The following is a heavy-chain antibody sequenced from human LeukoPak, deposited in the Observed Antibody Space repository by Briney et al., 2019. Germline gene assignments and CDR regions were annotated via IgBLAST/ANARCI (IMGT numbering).Heavy chain of an antibody. J-gene: IGHJ4*02. CDR1: GYTLTELS. CDR2: FDPEDGET. CDR3: ASLGARLSPYYFDY. Sequence: ASVKVSCKVSGYTLTELSMHWVRQAPGKGLEWMGGFDPEDGETIYAQKFQGRVTMTEDTSTDTAYMELSSLRSEDTAVYYCASLGARLSPYYFDYWGQGTLVTVSS. D-gene: IGHD6-6*01. V-gene: IGHV1-24*01.